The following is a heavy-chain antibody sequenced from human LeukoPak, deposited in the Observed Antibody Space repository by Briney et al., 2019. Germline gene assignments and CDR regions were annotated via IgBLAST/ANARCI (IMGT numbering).Heavy chain of an antibody. CDR2: INPNTGGT. CDR3: ARVVDILTGHDTALDY. J-gene: IGHJ4*02. V-gene: IGHV1-2*02. CDR1: GYTFSGYY. Sequence: VASVKVSCNASGYTFSGYYIHWVRQAPGQGLEWMGWINPNTGGTNFAQNFQGRVTMTTVTSISTAYMELSRLRSDDTAVYYCARVVDILTGHDTALDYWGQGTLVTVSS. D-gene: IGHD3-9*01.